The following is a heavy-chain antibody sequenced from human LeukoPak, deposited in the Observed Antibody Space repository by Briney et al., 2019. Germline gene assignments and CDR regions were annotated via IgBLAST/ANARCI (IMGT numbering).Heavy chain of an antibody. Sequence: SETLSLTCTVSGGSISSGDYYWSWIRQPPGKGLEWIGYIYYSGSTNYNPSLKSRVTISVDTSKNQFSLKLSSVTAADTAVYYCARTVSWKQLVLGYWGQGTLVTVSS. CDR2: IYYSGST. CDR3: ARTVSWKQLVLGY. CDR1: GGSISSGDYY. D-gene: IGHD6-13*01. J-gene: IGHJ4*02. V-gene: IGHV4-30-4*01.